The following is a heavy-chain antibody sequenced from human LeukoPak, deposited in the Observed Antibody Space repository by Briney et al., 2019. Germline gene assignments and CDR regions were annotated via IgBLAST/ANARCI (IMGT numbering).Heavy chain of an antibody. J-gene: IGHJ6*02. D-gene: IGHD2-8*02. CDR2: INSDGSWT. CDR3: AKAPGGTGGPLDYGMDV. V-gene: IGHV3-74*01. Sequence: GGSLRLSCAASGNYWMHWVRQAPGKGLVWVSHINSDGSWTSYADSVKGRFTISRDNSKNTLYLQMKSLRAEDTAVYYCAKAPGGTGGPLDYGMDVWGQGTTVTVSS. CDR1: GNYW.